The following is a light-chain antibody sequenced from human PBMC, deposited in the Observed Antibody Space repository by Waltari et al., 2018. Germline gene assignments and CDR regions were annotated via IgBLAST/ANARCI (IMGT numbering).Light chain of an antibody. V-gene: IGLV2-14*03. J-gene: IGLJ2*01. Sequence: QSALTQPASVSGSPGQSFTISCTGTSSDIGAYDYVSWYQQYPGGPPKLIIYDVTDRPSGVSIRFSGSKSGSTASLTISGLQTEDEAFYYCSSYTTTSTLVLFGGGTKLTVL. CDR1: SSDIGAYDY. CDR2: DVT. CDR3: SSYTTTSTLVL.